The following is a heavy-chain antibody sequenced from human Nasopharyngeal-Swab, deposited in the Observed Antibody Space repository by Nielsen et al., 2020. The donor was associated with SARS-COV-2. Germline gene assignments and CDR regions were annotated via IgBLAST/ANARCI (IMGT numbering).Heavy chain of an antibody. CDR2: IIPIFGTA. D-gene: IGHD6-6*01. J-gene: IGHJ3*02. CDR1: GGTFSSYA. CDR3: ARGSSSEFRAAFVI. V-gene: IGHV1-69*06. Sequence: SVKVSCKASGGTFSSYAISWVRQAPGQGLEWMGGIIPIFGTANYAQKFQGRVTITADKSTSTAYMELSSLRSEDTAVYYCARGSSSEFRAAFVIWGKGKLFPVSS.